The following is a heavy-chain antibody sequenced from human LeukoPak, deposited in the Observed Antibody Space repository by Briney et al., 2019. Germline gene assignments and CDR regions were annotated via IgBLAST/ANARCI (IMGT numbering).Heavy chain of an antibody. CDR3: ARGGYSSTLYGRYQH. J-gene: IGHJ1*01. V-gene: IGHV5-51*01. CDR2: IYPGDSDT. D-gene: IGHD6-13*01. Sequence: GESLKISCKGSGYSFTNYWIGWVRQMPGKGLEWMGIIYPGDSDTKYSPSFQGQVTISADKSISTAYLQWNSLRAEDTAVYYCARGGYSSTLYGRYQHWGQGTLVTVSP. CDR1: GYSFTNYW.